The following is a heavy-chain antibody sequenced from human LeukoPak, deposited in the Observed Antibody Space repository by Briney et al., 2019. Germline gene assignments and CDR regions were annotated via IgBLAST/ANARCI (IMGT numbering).Heavy chain of an antibody. CDR2: INHSGST. CDR3: ARYIVVAQLGFDY. CDR1: GGSFSGYY. D-gene: IGHD2-15*01. Sequence: SETLSLTRAVYGGSFSGYYWSWIRQPPGKGLEWIGEINHSGSTNYNPSLKSRVTISVDTSKNQFSLKLSSVTAADTAVYYCARYIVVAQLGFDYWGQGTLVTVSS. J-gene: IGHJ4*02. V-gene: IGHV4-34*01.